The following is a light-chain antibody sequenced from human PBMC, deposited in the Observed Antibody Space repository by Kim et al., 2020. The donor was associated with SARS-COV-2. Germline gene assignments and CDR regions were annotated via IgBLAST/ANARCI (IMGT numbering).Light chain of an antibody. CDR1: TSVGSN. V-gene: IGKV3-15*01. CDR2: GAS. J-gene: IGKJ2*01. Sequence: VSPGERATRSCTASTSVGSNFALYQQGPGQAPRLLISGASTRATGVPARFSGNGSGTEFTLTISSPQSEDFAVYYCQQYNRWPPYIFGQGTKLEI. CDR3: QQYNRWPPYI.